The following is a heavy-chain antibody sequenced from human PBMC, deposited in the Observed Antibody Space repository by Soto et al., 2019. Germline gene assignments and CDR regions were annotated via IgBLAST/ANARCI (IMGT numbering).Heavy chain of an antibody. V-gene: IGHV1-58*01. D-gene: IGHD2-2*02. CDR2: IVVGTGST. CDR1: GITFRRTA. CDR3: ARLSGCSSTSCYTHMDV. J-gene: IGHJ6*02. Sequence: SVKVSCKASGITFRRTAVQWMRQARGQRLEWIGRIVVGTGSTTYAQIVQERIAITRDMSTNTAYMELSSLKASDTAMYYCARLSGCSSTSCYTHMDVWGQGTTVTVSS.